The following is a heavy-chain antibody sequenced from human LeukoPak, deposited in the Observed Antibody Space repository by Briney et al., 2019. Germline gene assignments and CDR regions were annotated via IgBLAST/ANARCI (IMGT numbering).Heavy chain of an antibody. CDR2: ISDSGGRT. CDR3: AKGRRAPLVGTITKSWIDY. J-gene: IGHJ4*02. CDR1: GFTLSSYV. V-gene: IGHV3-23*01. Sequence: GGSLRLSCAASGFTLSSYVMSWVRQAPEKGLEWVSTISDSGGRTNYADSVKGRFTISRDNSKNTLYLQMSSLRAEDTAVYYCAKGRRAPLVGTITKSWIDYWGQGTLVTVSS. D-gene: IGHD1-26*01.